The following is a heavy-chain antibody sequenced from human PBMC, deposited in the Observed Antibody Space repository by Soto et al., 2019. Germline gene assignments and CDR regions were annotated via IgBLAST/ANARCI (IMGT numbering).Heavy chain of an antibody. Sequence: SETLSLTCTVSGDSISTDYWSWIRQSPGKGLEWIGFIYYGGSTNYNPSLKSRVTISVDTPKNQFSLNLNSVTAADTAVYYCARSSGTFNWFDPWGQGTLVTVSS. J-gene: IGHJ5*02. CDR1: GDSISTDY. V-gene: IGHV4-59*12. CDR2: IYYGGST. D-gene: IGHD1-26*01. CDR3: ARSSGTFNWFDP.